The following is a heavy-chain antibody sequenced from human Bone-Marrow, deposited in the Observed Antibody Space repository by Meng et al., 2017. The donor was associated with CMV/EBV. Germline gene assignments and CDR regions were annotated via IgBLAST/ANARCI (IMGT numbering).Heavy chain of an antibody. J-gene: IGHJ4*02. V-gene: IGHV3-20*04. Sequence: GGSLRLSCAASGFTFDDYGMSWVRQAPGKGLEWISGINWNGGSTTYADSVKGRFTISRDNAKNSLYLQLNSLRAEDTAVYYCARKSVVVGLRYWGQGPLVTGSS. D-gene: IGHD3-22*01. CDR3: ARKSVVVGLRY. CDR1: GFTFDDYG. CDR2: INWNGGST.